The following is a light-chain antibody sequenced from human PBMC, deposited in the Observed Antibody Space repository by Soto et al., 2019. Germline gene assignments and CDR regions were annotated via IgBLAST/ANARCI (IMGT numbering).Light chain of an antibody. V-gene: IGKV1-27*01. CDR2: AAS. CDR3: QKYNSAPLT. Sequence: DIQMTQSPSSLSASVGDRVTITCRASQGISTYLAWYQQKPGKVPKLLIYAASTLHSGVPSRFSGSGSGTDFTLTISSLQPEDVATYYCQKYNSAPLTCGGGTKLEIK. J-gene: IGKJ4*01. CDR1: QGISTY.